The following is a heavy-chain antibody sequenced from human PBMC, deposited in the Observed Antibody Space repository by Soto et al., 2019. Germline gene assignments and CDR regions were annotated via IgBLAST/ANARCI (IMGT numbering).Heavy chain of an antibody. CDR1: GGSISSSSYY. CDR2: IYYSGST. Sequence: SETLSLTCTVSGGSISSSSYYWGWIRQPPGKGLEWIGSIYYSGSTYYNPSLKSRVTISVDTSKNQFSLKLSSVTAADTAVYYCASLYYDNLDNWFAPWGQGTLVTVSS. D-gene: IGHD3-3*01. V-gene: IGHV4-39*01. CDR3: ASLYYDNLDNWFAP. J-gene: IGHJ5*02.